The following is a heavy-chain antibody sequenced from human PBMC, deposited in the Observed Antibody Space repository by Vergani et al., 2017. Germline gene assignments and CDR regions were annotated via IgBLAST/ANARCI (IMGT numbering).Heavy chain of an antibody. CDR2: IYYSGST. J-gene: IGHJ6*02. CDR1: GGSISSGGYY. CDR3: ARFRLEGGMDV. V-gene: IGHV4-31*01. Sequence: QLQLQESGPGLVKPSETLSLTCTVSGGSISSGGYYWSWIRQHPGKGLEWIGYIYYSGSTYYNPSLKSLVTISVDTSKNQFSLKLSSVTAADTAVYYCARFRLEGGMDVWGQGTTVTVSS.